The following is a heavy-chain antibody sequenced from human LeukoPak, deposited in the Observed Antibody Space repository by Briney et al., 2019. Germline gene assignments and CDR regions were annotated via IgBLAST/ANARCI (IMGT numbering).Heavy chain of an antibody. CDR2: INHSGST. CDR1: GGSFSGYY. J-gene: IGHJ6*02. Sequence: PSETLSLTCAVYGGSFSGYYWSWIRQPPGKGLEWIGEINHSGSTNYNPSLKSRVTISVDTSKNQFSLKLSSVTAADTAVYYCASPPRYGMDVWGQGTTVTVSS. V-gene: IGHV4-34*01. CDR3: ASPPRYGMDV.